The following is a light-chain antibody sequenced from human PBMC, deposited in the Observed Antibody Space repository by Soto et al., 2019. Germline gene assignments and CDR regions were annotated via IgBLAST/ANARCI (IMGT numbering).Light chain of an antibody. CDR1: QSVASNS. CDR3: QQYGSSPWT. Sequence: EIVFTQSPGTLSFSPGERATLSFRASQSVASNSLAWYQQNPGQAPRLLTYTASTGATGIPDRFSGSGSGTDFTLTISRLEPEDFAVYYCQQYGSSPWTCGQGTKVDIK. V-gene: IGKV3-20*01. CDR2: TAS. J-gene: IGKJ1*01.